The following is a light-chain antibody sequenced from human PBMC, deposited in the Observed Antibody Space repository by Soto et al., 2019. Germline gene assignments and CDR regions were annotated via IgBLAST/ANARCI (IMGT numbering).Light chain of an antibody. CDR1: QYISSY. Sequence: DIVLTQSPATLSLSPGERATLSCRASQYISSYLAWYQQRPGQAPRLLIYDASNRATGIPPRFSGSGSGTDFTLTISSLEPEDFAVYYCQHRSNWPLTFGGGTKVDIK. CDR3: QHRSNWPLT. J-gene: IGKJ4*01. V-gene: IGKV3-11*01. CDR2: DAS.